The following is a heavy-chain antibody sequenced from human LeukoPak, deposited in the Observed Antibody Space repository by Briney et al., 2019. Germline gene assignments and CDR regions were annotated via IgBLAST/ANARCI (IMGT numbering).Heavy chain of an antibody. CDR1: GYTFTDYY. J-gene: IGHJ5*02. Sequence: ASVKVSCKASGYTFTDYYMHWVRQAPGQGLEWMGWINPNSGGTNFAQKSQGRVTMTRDTSISTAYVELSRLTSDDTAVYYCARGSLMVTTYRGGNWFDPWGQGTLVTVSS. CDR3: ARGSLMVTTYRGGNWFDP. V-gene: IGHV1-2*02. D-gene: IGHD5-18*01. CDR2: INPNSGGT.